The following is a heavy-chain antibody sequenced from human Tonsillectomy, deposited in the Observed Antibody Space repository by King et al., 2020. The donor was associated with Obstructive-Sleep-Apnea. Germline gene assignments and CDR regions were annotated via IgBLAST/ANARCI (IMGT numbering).Heavy chain of an antibody. J-gene: IGHJ4*02. V-gene: IGHV5-51*01. CDR3: ARPGVSFSLTWYYFDY. CDR1: GYTFTSYW. Sequence: VQLVQSGVEVKKPGESLKISCKGSGYTFTSYWIGWVRQVPGKGLEWMGIIHPGDSNIRYSTSFQGQVTISADKSINTAYLQWSSLKASDTAMYYCARPGVSFSLTWYYFDYWGQGTLVTVSS. CDR2: IHPGDSNI. D-gene: IGHD3-16*02.